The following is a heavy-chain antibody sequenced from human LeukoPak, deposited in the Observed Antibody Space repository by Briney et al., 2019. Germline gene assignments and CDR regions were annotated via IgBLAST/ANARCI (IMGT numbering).Heavy chain of an antibody. CDR3: AKGQRAGYYFYYYYVMDV. Sequence: GGSLRLSCAASGFTFSNYAMSWVRPAAGKGLEWVSAISGSGGSTYYADSVKGRFTISRDNTKNTLYLQMNCLRAEDTAVYYCAKGQRAGYYFYYYYVMDVWGQGTTVTVSS. J-gene: IGHJ6*02. CDR2: ISGSGGST. V-gene: IGHV3-23*01. D-gene: IGHD3-9*01. CDR1: GFTFSNYA.